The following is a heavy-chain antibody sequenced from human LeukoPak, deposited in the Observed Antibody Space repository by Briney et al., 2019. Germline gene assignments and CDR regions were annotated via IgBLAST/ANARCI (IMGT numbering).Heavy chain of an antibody. J-gene: IGHJ4*02. CDR3: ASERSGYDPYHFDY. V-gene: IGHV4-4*07. D-gene: IGHD5-12*01. Sequence: SETLSLTCTVSGGSISSYYWNWIRQPAGKGLEWIGRIYTSGSTNYNPSLKSRVIMSVDTSKNQFSLKLRSVTAADTAVYYCASERSGYDPYHFDYWGQGTLVTVSS. CDR1: GGSISSYY. CDR2: IYTSGST.